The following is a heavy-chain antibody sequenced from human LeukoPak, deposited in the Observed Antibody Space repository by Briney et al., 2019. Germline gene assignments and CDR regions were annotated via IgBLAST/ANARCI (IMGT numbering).Heavy chain of an antibody. V-gene: IGHV1-46*01. D-gene: IGHD2-15*01. CDR2: INPNVGIT. J-gene: IGHJ4*01. CDR1: GYTFTSYY. Sequence: GASVKVSCKASGYTFTSYYMHWVRHAPRQGLEWMVIINPNVGITSYAQKFTANVTMTTATSTSTVYMELSSLRSEDTAASYCARGYCSGGSCPYTIYYFDYWGHGTLVTVSS. CDR3: ARGYCSGGSCPYTIYYFDY.